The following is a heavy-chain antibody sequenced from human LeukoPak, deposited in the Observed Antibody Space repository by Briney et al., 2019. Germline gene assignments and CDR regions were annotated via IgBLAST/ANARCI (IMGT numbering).Heavy chain of an antibody. D-gene: IGHD6-19*01. V-gene: IGHV4-34*01. Sequence: SETLSLTCAVSVGAPSGYYWSWVCQPPGEGLEWIGEINHIGSTNYNPSLKSRVTMSIDSSNNQFSLKLSSVTAADTAVYYCATVLTDSGGWYWYFDLWGRGTLVTVSS. CDR1: VGAPSGYY. J-gene: IGHJ2*01. CDR3: ATVLTDSGGWYWYFDL. CDR2: INHIGST.